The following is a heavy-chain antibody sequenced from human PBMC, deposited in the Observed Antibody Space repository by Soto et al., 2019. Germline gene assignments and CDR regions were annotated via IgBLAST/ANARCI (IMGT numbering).Heavy chain of an antibody. CDR2: ISYDGSNK. J-gene: IGHJ4*02. CDR3: ANGIGAVAVPLDY. Sequence: QVQLVESGGGVVQPGRSLRLSCAASGFTFSSYGMHWVRQAPGKGLEWVAVISYDGSNKYYADSVKGRFTISRDNSKNTLYLQMNSLRAEDTAVYYCANGIGAVAVPLDYWGQGTLVTVSS. D-gene: IGHD6-19*01. V-gene: IGHV3-30*18. CDR1: GFTFSSYG.